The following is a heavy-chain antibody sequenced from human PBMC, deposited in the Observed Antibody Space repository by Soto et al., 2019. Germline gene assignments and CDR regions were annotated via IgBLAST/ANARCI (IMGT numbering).Heavy chain of an antibody. D-gene: IGHD3-22*01. J-gene: IGHJ4*02. V-gene: IGHV3-11*01. Sequence: PEGSLRLSCAASGFTFSDYYMSWIRQAPGKGLEWVSYISSSDTIIYYADSVKGRFTISRDNAKNSLYLQMNSLSAEDTAVYYCARDLGYYDSSGYFDYWGQGTLVTVSS. CDR3: ARDLGYYDSSGYFDY. CDR1: GFTFSDYY. CDR2: ISSSDTII.